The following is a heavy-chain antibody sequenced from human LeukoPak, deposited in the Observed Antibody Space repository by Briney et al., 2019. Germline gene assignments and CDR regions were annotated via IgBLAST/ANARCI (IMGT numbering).Heavy chain of an antibody. CDR3: ARLSVVPAATPFDP. V-gene: IGHV1-2*02. Sequence: ASVKVSCKASGYTFTGYYMHWVRQAPGQGLEWMGWINPNSGGTNYAQKFQGRVTMTRDTSISTAYMELSRLRSDDTAVYYCARLSVVPAATPFDPWGQGTLVTVPS. J-gene: IGHJ5*02. CDR1: GYTFTGYY. D-gene: IGHD2-2*01. CDR2: INPNSGGT.